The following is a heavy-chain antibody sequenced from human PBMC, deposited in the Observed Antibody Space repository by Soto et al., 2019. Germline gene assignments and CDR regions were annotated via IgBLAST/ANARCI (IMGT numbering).Heavy chain of an antibody. CDR3: ARDWVVVVPAAIPDYYYGMDV. CDR2: ISAYNGNT. D-gene: IGHD2-2*02. Sequence: ASVKVSCKASGYTFTSYGISWVRQAPGQGLEWMGWISAYNGNTNYAQKLQGRVTMTTDTSTSTAYMELRSLRSDDTAVYYCARDWVVVVPAAIPDYYYGMDVWGQGTTVTVSS. J-gene: IGHJ6*02. V-gene: IGHV1-18*01. CDR1: GYTFTSYG.